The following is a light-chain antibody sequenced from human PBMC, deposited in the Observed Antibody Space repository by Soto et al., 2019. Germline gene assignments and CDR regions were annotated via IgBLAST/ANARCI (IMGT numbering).Light chain of an antibody. J-gene: IGLJ2*01. CDR2: DVN. CDR3: CSYAGANILWV. V-gene: IGLV2-11*01. Sequence: QSVLAQPRSVSGSPGQSVTISCTGTNSNVGAYNYVSWYQHHPGKAPKVIIYDVNKRPSGVPDRFSGSTSNNTAALVISGLLADDEADYYCCSYAGANILWVFGGGTKGTVL. CDR1: NSNVGAYNY.